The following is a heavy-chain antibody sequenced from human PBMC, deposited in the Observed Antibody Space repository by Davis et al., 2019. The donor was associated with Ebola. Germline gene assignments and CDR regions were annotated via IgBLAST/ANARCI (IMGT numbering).Heavy chain of an antibody. CDR1: GVSIGSSGYY. J-gene: IGHJ4*02. Sequence: SETLSLTCNVSGVSIGSSGYYWGWVRQPPGKGLEWIGTLHFRGSTYYSPSLTGRVTLSGDSSKNEFSLTLDSVTAADTAVYYCAGITVTKEWLFDYWGQGTLVTVSS. CDR2: LHFRGST. V-gene: IGHV4-39*01. D-gene: IGHD4-17*01. CDR3: AGITVTKEWLFDY.